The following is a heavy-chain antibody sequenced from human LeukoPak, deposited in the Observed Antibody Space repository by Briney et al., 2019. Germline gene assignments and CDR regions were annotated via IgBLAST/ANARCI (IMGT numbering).Heavy chain of an antibody. CDR2: IYTSGST. CDR3: ARGPGITIFGVARGDWFDP. J-gene: IGHJ5*02. V-gene: IGHV4-61*02. Sequence: SETLSLTCTVSGGSISSGSYYWSWIRQPAGKGLEWIGRIYTSGSTNYNPPLKSRVTISVDTSKNQFSLKLSSVTAADTAVYYCARGPGITIFGVARGDWFDPWGQGTLVTVSS. CDR1: GGSISSGSYY. D-gene: IGHD3-3*01.